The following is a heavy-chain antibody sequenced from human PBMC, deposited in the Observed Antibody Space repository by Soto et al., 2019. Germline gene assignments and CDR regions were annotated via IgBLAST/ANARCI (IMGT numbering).Heavy chain of an antibody. CDR3: ASGRNGFAGLSGSKVTTGHYYYYMDV. CDR2: IYSGGST. Sequence: WGSLRLSCAASGFTVSSNYMSWVRQAPGKGLEWVSVIYSGGSTYYADSVKGRFTISRDNSKNTLYLQMNSLRAEDTAVYYCASGRNGFAGLSGSKVTTGHYYYYMDVWGKGTTVTVSS. D-gene: IGHD4-4*01. J-gene: IGHJ6*03. CDR1: GFTVSSNY. V-gene: IGHV3-66*01.